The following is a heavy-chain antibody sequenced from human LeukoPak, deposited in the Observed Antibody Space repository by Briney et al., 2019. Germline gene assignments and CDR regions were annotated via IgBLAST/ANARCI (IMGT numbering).Heavy chain of an antibody. CDR1: GFTFSSYW. J-gene: IGHJ4*02. CDR3: AREETYYYGSGSYSIDY. Sequence: GGSLRLSCAASGFTFSSYWMSWVRQAPGKGLEWVANIKQDGSEKYYVDSVKGRFTISRDNAKNSLYLQVNSLRAEDTAVYYCAREETYYYGSGSYSIDYWGQGTLVTVSS. D-gene: IGHD3-10*01. CDR2: IKQDGSEK. V-gene: IGHV3-7*01.